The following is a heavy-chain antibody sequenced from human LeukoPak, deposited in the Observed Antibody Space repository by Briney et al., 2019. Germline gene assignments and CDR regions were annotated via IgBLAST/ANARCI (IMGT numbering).Heavy chain of an antibody. J-gene: IGHJ3*02. CDR1: GFTFSSYG. V-gene: IGHV3-33*01. CDR3: ARDRQVDTAMGLFDT. CDR2: IWYDGSNK. D-gene: IGHD5-18*01. Sequence: GRSLRLSCAASGFTFSSYGMHWVRQAPGKGLEWVAVIWYDGSNKYYADSVKGRFTISRDNSKNTLHLQMNSLRAEDTAVYYCARDRQVDTAMGLFDTWGQGTMVTVSS.